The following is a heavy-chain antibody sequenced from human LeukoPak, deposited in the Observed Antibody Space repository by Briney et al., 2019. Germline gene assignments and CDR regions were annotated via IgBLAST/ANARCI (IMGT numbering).Heavy chain of an antibody. V-gene: IGHV4-30-4*08. Sequence: SETLSLTCTVSGGSISSGDYYWSWIRQPPGKGLEWIGYIYYSGSTYYNPSLKSRVTISVDTSKNQFSLKLSSVTAADTAVYYCARGVVVVPAAIGGWFDPWGQGTLVTVSS. CDR3: ARGVVVVPAAIGGWFDP. D-gene: IGHD2-2*02. CDR1: GGSISSGDYY. CDR2: IYYSGST. J-gene: IGHJ5*02.